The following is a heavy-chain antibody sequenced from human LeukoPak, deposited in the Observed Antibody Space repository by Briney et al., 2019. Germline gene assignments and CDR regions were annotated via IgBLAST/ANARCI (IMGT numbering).Heavy chain of an antibody. CDR2: IRYDGSNK. V-gene: IGHV3-30*02. J-gene: IGHJ4*02. CDR1: GFTFSSYG. CDR3: ARDHNYYGSEGFDY. D-gene: IGHD3-10*01. Sequence: GGSLRLSCAASGFTFSSYGMHWVRQAPGKGLEWVAFIRYDGSNKYYADSVKGRFTISRDNAKNTLYLQMNSLRAEDTAVYYCARDHNYYGSEGFDYWGQGTLVTVSS.